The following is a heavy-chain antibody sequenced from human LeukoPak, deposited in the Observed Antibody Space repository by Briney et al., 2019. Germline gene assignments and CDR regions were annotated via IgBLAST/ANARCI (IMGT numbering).Heavy chain of an antibody. CDR3: ARGQLLYKY. CDR2: IHSVGTT. V-gene: IGHV3-66*02. J-gene: IGHJ4*02. CDR1: GFTVSRNY. D-gene: IGHD2-2*02. Sequence: GGSLRLSXAASGFTVSRNYMNWVRQAPGKGLEWVSIIHSVGTTYYADSVKGRCTISRDYSKNTLYLQMNSLRVEDTAVYYCARGQLLYKYWGPGTLVTASS.